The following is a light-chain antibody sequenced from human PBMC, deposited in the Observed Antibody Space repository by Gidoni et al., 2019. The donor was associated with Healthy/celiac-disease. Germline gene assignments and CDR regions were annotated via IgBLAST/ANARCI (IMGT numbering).Light chain of an antibody. J-gene: IGKJ5*01. V-gene: IGKV3-11*01. CDR2: DAS. CDR1: SY. Sequence: SYLAWYQQKPGQAPRLLIYDASNRATGIPARFSGSGSGTDVTLTISSLEPEDFAVYYCQQRSNWPPITFGQGTRLEIK. CDR3: QQRSNWPPIT.